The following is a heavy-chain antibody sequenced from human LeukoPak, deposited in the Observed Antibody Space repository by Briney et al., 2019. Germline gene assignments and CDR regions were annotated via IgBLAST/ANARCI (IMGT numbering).Heavy chain of an antibody. CDR3: AKVEAGVRGENS. J-gene: IGHJ5*02. V-gene: IGHV3-30*02. CDR2: IRYDGSNK. D-gene: IGHD3-10*01. Sequence: PGGSLRLSCAAPGFTFSSYGMHWVRQAPGKGLEWVAFIRYDGSNKYYADSVKGRFTISRDNSKNTLYLQMNSLRAEDTAVYYCAKVEAGVRGENSWGQGTLVTVSS. CDR1: GFTFSSYG.